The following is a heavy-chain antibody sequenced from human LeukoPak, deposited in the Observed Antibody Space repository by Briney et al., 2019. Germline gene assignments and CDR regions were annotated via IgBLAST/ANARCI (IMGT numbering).Heavy chain of an antibody. V-gene: IGHV1-2*02. CDR2: INPNNGAT. Sequence: ASVTVSCEASVYTFTDHDVHWVRQAPGQGLEWMAWINPNNGATDYAQKFQDRVTVTRDTSISTVYMELRSLTSDDTAVYYCARKSLWTVDFWGQGTLVSVSS. CDR1: VYTFTDHD. J-gene: IGHJ4*02. CDR3: ARKSLWTVDF. D-gene: IGHD3/OR15-3a*01.